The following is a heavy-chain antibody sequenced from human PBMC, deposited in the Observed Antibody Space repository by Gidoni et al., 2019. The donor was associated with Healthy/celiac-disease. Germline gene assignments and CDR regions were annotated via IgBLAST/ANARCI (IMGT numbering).Heavy chain of an antibody. V-gene: IGHV4-31*03. D-gene: IGHD6-13*01. CDR2: IYYSGST. CDR1: GGSIRRGGSY. CDR3: ARMAKGYSSSWYLHGSGRFDY. J-gene: IGHJ4*02. Sequence: QVQLQESGPGLVKPYQTLSLTCTVPGGSIRRGGSYCSWIRQHPGKGLEWIGYIYYSGSTYYNPSLKSRVTISVDTSKNQFSLKLSSVTAADTAVYYCARMAKGYSSSWYLHGSGRFDYWGQGTLVTVSS.